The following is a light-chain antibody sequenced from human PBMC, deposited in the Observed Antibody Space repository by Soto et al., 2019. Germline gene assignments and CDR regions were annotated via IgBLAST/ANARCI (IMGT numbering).Light chain of an antibody. Sequence: EIVLTQSPATLSLSPGQRATLSCRASQSVSTYLAWYQQKPGQAPRLLIYDASTRATGFPARFSGSGSGTDFTLTISSLEPEDFAVYYCQQRSNWPPTWTFGQGTKVEIK. V-gene: IGKV3-11*01. CDR2: DAS. J-gene: IGKJ1*01. CDR3: QQRSNWPPTWT. CDR1: QSVSTY.